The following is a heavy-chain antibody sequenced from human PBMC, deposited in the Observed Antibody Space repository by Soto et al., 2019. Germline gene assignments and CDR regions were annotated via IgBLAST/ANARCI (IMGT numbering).Heavy chain of an antibody. Sequence: SETLSLTCTVSGGSISSGGYYWSWIRQHPGKGLEWIGYIYYSGRTYYNPSLKSRVTISVDTSKNQFSLKLSSVTAADTAVYYCARDRPLPWCYDSSGYYDSWYIDYWGQGTLVTVSS. CDR2: IYYSGRT. J-gene: IGHJ4*02. CDR3: ARDRPLPWCYDSSGYYDSWYIDY. V-gene: IGHV4-31*03. D-gene: IGHD3-22*01. CDR1: GGSISSGGYY.